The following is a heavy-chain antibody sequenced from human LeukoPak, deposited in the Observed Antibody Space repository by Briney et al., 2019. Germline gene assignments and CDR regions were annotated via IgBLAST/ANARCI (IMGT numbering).Heavy chain of an antibody. CDR2: IRYDGSNK. CDR1: GFTFSSYS. Sequence: GGSLRLSCAASGFTFSSYSMHWARQAPGKGLEWVAFIRYDGSNKYYADSVKGRFTISRDNSKNTLYLQMNSLRAEDTAVYYCAKERNDYGDYDLDYWGQGTLVTVSS. CDR3: AKERNDYGDYDLDY. D-gene: IGHD4-17*01. V-gene: IGHV3-30*02. J-gene: IGHJ4*02.